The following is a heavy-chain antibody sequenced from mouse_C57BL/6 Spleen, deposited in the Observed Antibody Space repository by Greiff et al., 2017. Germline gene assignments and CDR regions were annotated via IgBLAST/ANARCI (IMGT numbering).Heavy chain of an antibody. V-gene: IGHV1-54*01. Sequence: QVQLQQSGAELVRPGTSVKVSCKASGYAFTNYLIEWVKQRPGQGLEWIGVINPGSGGTNYNEKFKGKATLTADKSSSTAYMQLSSLTSEDSAVYCCARREVYFDYWGQGTTLTVSS. CDR3: ARREVYFDY. CDR2: INPGSGGT. CDR1: GYAFTNYL. J-gene: IGHJ2*01.